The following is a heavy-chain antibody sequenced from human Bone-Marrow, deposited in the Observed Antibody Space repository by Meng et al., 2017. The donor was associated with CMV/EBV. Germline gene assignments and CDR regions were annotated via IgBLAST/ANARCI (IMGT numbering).Heavy chain of an antibody. CDR2: TIPLAGVT. CDR3: ASYHCSTTDCSTRFFNY. D-gene: IGHD2-2*02. Sequence: GGSLRLSCKGSGYSFTSYWIAWVRQAPGQGLEWMGRTIPLAGVTNYAQKFQGRVSITADIFRSTAFLELSSLRSEDTAVYYCASYHCSTTDCSTRFFNYWGQGTRVTGSS. J-gene: IGHJ4*02. V-gene: IGHV1-69*02. CDR1: GYSFTSYW.